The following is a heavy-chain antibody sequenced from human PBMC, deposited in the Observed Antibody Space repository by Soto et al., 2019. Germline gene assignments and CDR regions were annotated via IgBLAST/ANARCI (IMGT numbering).Heavy chain of an antibody. CDR2: ISGSGGST. J-gene: IGHJ6*02. CDR3: AKENIVVVPAAIRDYYGMDV. CDR1: GFTFSSYA. V-gene: IGHV3-23*01. D-gene: IGHD2-2*02. Sequence: QPGGSLRLSCAASGFTFSSYAMSWVRQAPGKGLEWVSAISGSGGSTYYADSVKGRFTISRDNSKNTLYLQMNSLRAEDTAVYYCAKENIVVVPAAIRDYYGMDVWGQGTTVTVSS.